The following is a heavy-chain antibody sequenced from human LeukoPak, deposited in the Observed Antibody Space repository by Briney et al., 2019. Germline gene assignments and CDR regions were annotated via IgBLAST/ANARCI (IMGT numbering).Heavy chain of an antibody. V-gene: IGHV3-21*01. J-gene: IGHJ6*02. Sequence: SPGGSLRLSCAASGFTFSSYSMNWVRLAPGKGLEWVSSISSSSSYIYYADSVKGRFTISRDNAKNSLYLQMNSLRAEDTAVYYCARDQRAYYDFWSGYPPYYYYYYGMDVWGQGTTVTVSS. CDR3: ARDQRAYYDFWSGYPPYYYYYYGMDV. CDR2: ISSSSSYI. D-gene: IGHD3-3*01. CDR1: GFTFSSYS.